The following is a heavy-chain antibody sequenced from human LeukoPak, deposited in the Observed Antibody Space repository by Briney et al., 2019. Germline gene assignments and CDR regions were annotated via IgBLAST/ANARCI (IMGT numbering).Heavy chain of an antibody. V-gene: IGHV4-4*09. J-gene: IGHJ4*02. Sequence: SETLSLTCTVSDGSISNYYWSWIRQPPGKGLEWIGYIYTSGSTNYNPSLESRVTISVDTSKNQFSLKLSSVTAADTAVYYCAGHLTGSSVCIEYWGQGTLVTVSS. CDR2: IYTSGST. D-gene: IGHD2-8*02. CDR1: DGSISNYY. CDR3: AGHLTGSSVCIEY.